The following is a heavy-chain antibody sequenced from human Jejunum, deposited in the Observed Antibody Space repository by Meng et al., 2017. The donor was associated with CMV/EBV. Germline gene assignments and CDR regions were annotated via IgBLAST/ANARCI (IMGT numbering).Heavy chain of an antibody. V-gene: IGHV4-30-4*01. D-gene: IGHD2-15*01. CDR2: IYYSGST. J-gene: IGHJ4*02. CDR1: RGDYY. Sequence: RGDYYWSWIRQPPGKGLGWIGYIYYSGSTYYNPSLKSRVAISADTSKNEFSLKVTSLTAADTAVYYCARARRDPEYCSGGSCYSFDYWGQGTLVTVSS. CDR3: ARARRDPEYCSGGSCYSFDY.